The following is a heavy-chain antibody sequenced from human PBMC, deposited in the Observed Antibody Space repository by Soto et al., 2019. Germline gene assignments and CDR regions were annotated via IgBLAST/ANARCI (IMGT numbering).Heavy chain of an antibody. Sequence: GESLKISCAASGFTFSNAWINWVRQAPGKGLEWVGRIKSKTDGGTTDYAAPVKGRFAVSRDDSRNMVYLQMNSVKTEDTGIYYCTTDSYSSIIIVRFDYWGQGTVVTVSS. D-gene: IGHD1-26*01. J-gene: IGHJ4*02. CDR2: IKSKTDGGTT. CDR3: TTDSYSSIIIVRFDY. CDR1: GFTFSNAW. V-gene: IGHV3-15*07.